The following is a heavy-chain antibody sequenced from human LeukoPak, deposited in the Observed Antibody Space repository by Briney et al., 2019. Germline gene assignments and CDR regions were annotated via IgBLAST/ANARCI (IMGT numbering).Heavy chain of an antibody. CDR2: INHSGST. D-gene: IGHD6-19*01. J-gene: IGHJ4*02. V-gene: IGHV4-34*01. Sequence: SETLSLTCAVYGGAFSGDYWSWIRQPPGKGLEWIGEINHSGSTNYNPSLKSRVTISVDTSKNQFSLKLSSVTAADTAVYYCARGIAVAGAEYWGQGTLVTVSS. CDR3: ARGIAVAGAEY. CDR1: GGAFSGDY.